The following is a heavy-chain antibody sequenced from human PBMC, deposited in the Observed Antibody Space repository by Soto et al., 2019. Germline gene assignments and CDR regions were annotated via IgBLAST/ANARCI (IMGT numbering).Heavy chain of an antibody. J-gene: IGHJ4*02. D-gene: IGHD2-2*01. CDR2: ISNSGANT. CDR3: ARGMPIDY. Sequence: GVSLRLSCGASGLTFITNAMNWVRQSPGKRLEWVSTISNSGANTFYPDSAKRPLTISRDNSKNTLYLQMSSLRGEDPAVYYCARGMPIDYWGQG. V-gene: IGHV3-23*01. CDR1: GLTFITNA.